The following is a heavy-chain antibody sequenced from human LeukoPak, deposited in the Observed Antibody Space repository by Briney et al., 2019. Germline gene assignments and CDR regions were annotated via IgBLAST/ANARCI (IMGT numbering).Heavy chain of an antibody. CDR3: ARGGSITLGDY. J-gene: IGHJ4*02. Sequence: PSETLSLTCAVYGGSFSGYYWSWIRQPPGKGLEWIGEINHSESTNYNPSLKSRVTISVDTSKNQFSLKLSSVPAADTAVYYGARGGSITLGDYWGQGTLVTVSS. V-gene: IGHV4-34*01. CDR2: INHSEST. CDR1: GGSFSGYY. D-gene: IGHD3-16*01.